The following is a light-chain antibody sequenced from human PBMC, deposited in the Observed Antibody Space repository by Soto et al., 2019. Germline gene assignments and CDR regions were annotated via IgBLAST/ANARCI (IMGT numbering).Light chain of an antibody. V-gene: IGKV3-11*01. CDR1: QSTSSF. Sequence: GFTDSPPTLPLSPGERATVSCRASQSTSSFLAWYQQRPCQAPRLRPPDGPNAATAIPAAFRGSGPGTNFTLTIPCPAPEDFAVYYCQQHYNWPRITFGQGTRLQIK. CDR3: QQHYNWPRIT. J-gene: IGKJ5*01. CDR2: DGP.